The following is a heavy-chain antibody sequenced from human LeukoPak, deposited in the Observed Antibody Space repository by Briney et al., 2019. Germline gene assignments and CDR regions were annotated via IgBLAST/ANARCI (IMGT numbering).Heavy chain of an antibody. Sequence: PSETLSLTCTVSGGSISSYYWSWIRQPPGKGLEWIGYIYYSGSTNYSPSLKSRVTISVDTSKNQFSLKLSSVTAADTAVYYCARHGRVSGWYYWGQGTLVTVSS. CDR2: IYYSGST. CDR1: GGSISSYY. V-gene: IGHV4-59*08. CDR3: ARHGRVSGWYY. D-gene: IGHD6-19*01. J-gene: IGHJ4*02.